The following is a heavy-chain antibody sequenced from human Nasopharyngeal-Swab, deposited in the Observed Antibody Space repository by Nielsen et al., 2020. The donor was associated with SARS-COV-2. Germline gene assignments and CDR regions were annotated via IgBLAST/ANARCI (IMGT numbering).Heavy chain of an antibody. CDR2: ISAYNGNT. CDR1: GYTFTSYG. V-gene: IGHV1-18*01. Sequence: ASVKVSCKASGYTFTSYGISWVRQAPGQGLEWMGWISAYNGNTNYAQKLQGRVTMTTDTSTSTAYMELRSLRSGDTAVYYCARRELELRGYYYYYMDVGGKGTTVTVSS. D-gene: IGHD1-7*01. CDR3: ARRELELRGYYYYYMDV. J-gene: IGHJ6*03.